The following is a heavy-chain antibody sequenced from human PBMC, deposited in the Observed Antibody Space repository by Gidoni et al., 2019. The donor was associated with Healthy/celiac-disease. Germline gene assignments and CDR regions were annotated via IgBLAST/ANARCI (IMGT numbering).Heavy chain of an antibody. CDR3: ARLKVVVTADHWYFDL. J-gene: IGHJ2*01. CDR1: GGSISSSSYY. D-gene: IGHD2-21*02. CDR2: IYYSGST. V-gene: IGHV4-39*01. Sequence: QLQLQESGPGLVKPSETLSLTCTVSGGSISSSSYYLGWIRQPPGKGLEWIGSIYYSGSTYYNPSLKSRVTISVDTSKNQFSLKLSSVTAADTAVYYCARLKVVVTADHWYFDLWGRGTLVTVSS.